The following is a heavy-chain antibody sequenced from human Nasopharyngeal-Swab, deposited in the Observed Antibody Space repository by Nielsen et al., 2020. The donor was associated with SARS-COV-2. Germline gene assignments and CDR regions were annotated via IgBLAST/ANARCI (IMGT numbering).Heavy chain of an antibody. D-gene: IGHD1-7*01. CDR1: GGTFSSYA. CDR3: ARVCGSHWNYCY. Sequence: SVKVSCKASGGTFSSYAISWVRQAPGQGLEWMGGIIPIFGTANYAQKFQGRVTITADESTSTAYMELSGLRSEDTAVYYCARVCGSHWNYCYWGQGTLVTVSS. J-gene: IGHJ4*02. V-gene: IGHV1-69*13. CDR2: IIPIFGTA.